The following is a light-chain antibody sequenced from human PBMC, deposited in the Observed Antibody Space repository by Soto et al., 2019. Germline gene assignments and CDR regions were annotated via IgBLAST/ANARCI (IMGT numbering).Light chain of an antibody. Sequence: EIVMTQSPATLSVSPGERATLSCRASQSVSSNLAWYQQKPGQAPRLLIYGASTRATGIPARFSGSGSGTGFTLTISSLQSEDFAVYYCQQHNNWPPWTFGQGTKV. J-gene: IGKJ1*01. CDR3: QQHNNWPPWT. CDR1: QSVSSN. CDR2: GAS. V-gene: IGKV3-15*01.